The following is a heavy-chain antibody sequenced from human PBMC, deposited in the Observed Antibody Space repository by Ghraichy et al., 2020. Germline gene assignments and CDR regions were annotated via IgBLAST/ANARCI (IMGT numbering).Heavy chain of an antibody. D-gene: IGHD3-22*01. CDR2: IYYSGST. V-gene: IGHV4-61*01. J-gene: IGHJ4*02. Sequence: SETLSLTCTVSGGSVSSGSYYWSWIRQPPGKGLEWIGYIYYSGSTNYNPSLKSRVTISVDTSKNQFSLKLSSVTAADTAVYYCARMDSSGYYPSFDYWGQGTLVTVSS. CDR1: GGSVSSGSYY. CDR3: ARMDSSGYYPSFDY.